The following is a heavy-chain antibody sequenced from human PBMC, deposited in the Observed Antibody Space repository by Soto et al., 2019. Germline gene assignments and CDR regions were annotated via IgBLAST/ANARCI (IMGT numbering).Heavy chain of an antibody. CDR2: IHPNSGDT. Sequence: ASVKVSCKASGYTFTDHYINWVRQAPGQGPEYMGWIHPNSGDTNYVQRFQGRLIMTRDTSINTAYMELRRLTSDDTAIYYCIESSDWSRAFDYWGQGALVTVSS. D-gene: IGHD6-19*01. V-gene: IGHV1-2*02. CDR1: GYTFTDHY. J-gene: IGHJ4*02. CDR3: IESSDWSRAFDY.